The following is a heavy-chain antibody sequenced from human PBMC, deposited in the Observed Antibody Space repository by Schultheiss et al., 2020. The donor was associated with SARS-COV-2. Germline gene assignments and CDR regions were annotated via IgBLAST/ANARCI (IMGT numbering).Heavy chain of an antibody. CDR1: GGSFSGYY. D-gene: IGHD2-15*01. CDR2: INHSGST. Sequence: SETLSLTCAVYGGSFSGYYWSWIRQPPGKGLEWIGEINHSGSTNYNPSLKSRVTISVDTSKNQFSLKLSSVTAADTAVYYCARPGFSGGSCYRHYYYYMDVWGKGTTVTVSS. CDR3: ARPGFSGGSCYRHYYYYMDV. V-gene: IGHV4-34*01. J-gene: IGHJ6*03.